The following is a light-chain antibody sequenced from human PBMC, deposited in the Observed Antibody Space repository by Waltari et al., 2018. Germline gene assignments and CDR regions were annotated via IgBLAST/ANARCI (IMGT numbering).Light chain of an antibody. Sequence: SVLTQPPPVAGAPGQRVTIASPWSSPTFGAAYDLTWYQHRPGTAPKLPIYGNTNRPSGVPDRFSGSKSGTSASLAITGLQSEDEADYYCQSYDSSLSGSAFGGGTKLTVL. CDR1: SPTFGAAYD. J-gene: IGLJ2*01. CDR3: QSYDSSLSGSA. V-gene: IGLV1-40*01. CDR2: GNT.